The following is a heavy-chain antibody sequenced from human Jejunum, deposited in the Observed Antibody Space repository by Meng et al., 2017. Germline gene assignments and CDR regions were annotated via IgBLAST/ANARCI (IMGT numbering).Heavy chain of an antibody. V-gene: IGHV4-4*02. J-gene: IGHJ4*02. CDR1: VCAISLVDW. CDR3: ARGGYYSFDY. Sequence: VHVREVGPGRVKTSEPLSLTCACYVCAISLVDWWTGCRQSPGKGLEWIGEIYHSGSTNSNPSLKSRVTISVDKSKNQFSLKLTSVTAADTAVYYCARGGYYSFDYWGQGTLVTVSS. CDR2: IYHSGST. D-gene: IGHD5-18*01.